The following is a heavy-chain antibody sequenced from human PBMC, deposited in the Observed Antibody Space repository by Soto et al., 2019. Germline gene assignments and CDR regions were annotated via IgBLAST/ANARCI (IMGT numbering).Heavy chain of an antibody. Sequence: SETLSLTCTISGDSIGTHYWSWIRQPPGKGLEWIGYIYYTGSTKFNPSPQSRVTMSVDTSKNQFSLRLSSVTAADTAVYYCARSSYYYDSSGYFFSWFDPWGQGTLVTVSS. J-gene: IGHJ5*02. CDR2: IYYTGST. V-gene: IGHV4-59*08. CDR3: ARSSYYYDSSGYFFSWFDP. CDR1: GDSIGTHY. D-gene: IGHD3-22*01.